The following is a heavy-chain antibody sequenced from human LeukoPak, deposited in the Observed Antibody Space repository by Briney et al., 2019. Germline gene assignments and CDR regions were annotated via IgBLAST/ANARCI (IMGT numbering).Heavy chain of an antibody. V-gene: IGHV4-39*01. J-gene: IGHJ3*02. D-gene: IGHD2/OR15-2a*01. CDR1: GGSISSSSYY. CDR3: QGNIPAFDI. Sequence: SETLSLTRTVSGGSISSSSYYWGWIRQPPGKGLEWIGSIYYSGSTYYSPSLKSRVTISVDTSKNQFSLKLSSVTAADTAVYYCQGNIPAFDIWGQGTMVTVSS. CDR2: IYYSGST.